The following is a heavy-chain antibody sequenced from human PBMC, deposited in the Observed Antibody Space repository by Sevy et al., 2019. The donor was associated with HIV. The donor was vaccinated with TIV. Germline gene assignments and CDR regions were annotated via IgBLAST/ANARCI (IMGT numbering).Heavy chain of an antibody. D-gene: IGHD2-15*01. Sequence: ASVKVSCQVSGYTLTKLSIDSLRQAPAKALAWMGEFDPQDVKTISSQRFQGRLTMNVDTYTDTDYMELSILTSEDTAVYYCATVGLRYFSGSSSYQGDWFDPWGQGTLVTVSS. V-gene: IGHV1-24*01. CDR3: ATVGLRYFSGSSSYQGDWFDP. CDR1: GYTLTKLS. CDR2: FDPQDVKT. J-gene: IGHJ5*02.